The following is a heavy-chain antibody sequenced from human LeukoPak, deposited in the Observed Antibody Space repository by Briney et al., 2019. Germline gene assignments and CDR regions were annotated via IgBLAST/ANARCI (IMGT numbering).Heavy chain of an antibody. CDR2: IYPGDSDT. CDR3: ARHLGGGGLDAFDI. Sequence: GASLKISCKGSGSCFTSYWIGWVRPMPGKGLEWMGIIYPGDSDTRYSPSFHSKVTISADKAITTAYLQWSSLKASDTAMYYCARHLGGGGLDAFDIWGQGTMVTVSS. J-gene: IGHJ3*02. V-gene: IGHV5-51*01. CDR1: GSCFTSYW. D-gene: IGHD2-15*01.